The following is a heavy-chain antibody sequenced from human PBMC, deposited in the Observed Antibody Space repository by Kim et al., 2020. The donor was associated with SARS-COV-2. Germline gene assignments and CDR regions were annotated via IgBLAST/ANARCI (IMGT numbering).Heavy chain of an antibody. V-gene: IGHV3-66*01. J-gene: IGHJ6*02. CDR3: ARDPYYGSGSYFHYGMDF. CDR2: IYSGGST. D-gene: IGHD3-10*01. CDR1: GFTVSSNY. Sequence: GGSLRLSCAASGFTVSSNYMSWVRQAPGKGLEWVSVIYSGGSTYYADSVKGRSTISRDNSKNTLYLQMNSLRAEDTAVYYCARDPYYGSGSYFHYGMDFWGQGTTVTVSS.